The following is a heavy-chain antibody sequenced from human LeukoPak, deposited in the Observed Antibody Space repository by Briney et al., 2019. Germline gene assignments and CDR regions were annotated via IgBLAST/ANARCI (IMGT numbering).Heavy chain of an antibody. D-gene: IGHD6-19*01. CDR1: GYIFTSYA. V-gene: IGHV1-3*01. J-gene: IGHJ4*02. CDR3: ARGGWLGHFDY. Sequence: ASVKVSCKASGYIFTSYAMHWVRQAPGQRLEWMGWINAGNGNTKYSQKFQGRVTITRDTSASTAYMELSSLRSEDTAVYYCARGGWLGHFDYWGQGTLVTVSS. CDR2: INAGNGNT.